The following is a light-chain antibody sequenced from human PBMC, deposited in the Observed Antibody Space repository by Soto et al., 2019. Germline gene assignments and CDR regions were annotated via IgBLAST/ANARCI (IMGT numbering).Light chain of an antibody. CDR2: STS. J-gene: IGKJ1*01. CDR1: QSITYY. CDR3: QQSYSTPWT. V-gene: IGKV1-39*01. Sequence: DIQMTQSPSSLSASVRDRVTITFLASQSITYYLNWYQQKQGRAARLLIYSTSTLQSGVPSKFSGIAPGTDFTLTISSLQPEDFATYYCQQSYSTPWTFGQGTMV.